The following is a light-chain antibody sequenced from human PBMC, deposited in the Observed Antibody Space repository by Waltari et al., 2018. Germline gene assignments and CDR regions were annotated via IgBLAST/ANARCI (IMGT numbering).Light chain of an antibody. CDR3: SSYISTSTQV. CDR1: SSDVGGYNY. CDR2: DVS. J-gene: IGLJ1*01. V-gene: IGLV2-14*03. Sequence: QSALTQPASVSGSPGQSITISCTGTSSDVGGYNYVSWYQQNPGKAPKLMIYDVSNRPSGVSNRFSGTKSGNTASLTISGLQAEDEADYYCSSYISTSTQVFRTGTKVTVL.